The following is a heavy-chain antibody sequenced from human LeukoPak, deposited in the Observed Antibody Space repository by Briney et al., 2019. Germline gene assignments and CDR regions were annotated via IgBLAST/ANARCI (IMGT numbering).Heavy chain of an antibody. CDR1: GFTFSSYG. D-gene: IGHD5-18*01. Sequence: PGGSLRLSCAASGFTFSSYGMHWVRQAPGKGLEWVAFIRYDGSNKYYADSVKGRFTISRDNSKNTLCLQMNSLRAEDTAVYYCAKLNSYGYGLGTEPDDAFDIWGQGTMVTVSS. V-gene: IGHV3-30*02. J-gene: IGHJ3*02. CDR2: IRYDGSNK. CDR3: AKLNSYGYGLGTEPDDAFDI.